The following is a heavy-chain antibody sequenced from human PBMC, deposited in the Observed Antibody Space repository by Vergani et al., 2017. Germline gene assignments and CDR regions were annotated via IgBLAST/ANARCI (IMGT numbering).Heavy chain of an antibody. D-gene: IGHD6-13*01. CDR2: ISSSSSYI. Sequence: VQLVESGGGVVQPGRSLRLSCAASGFTFSSYSMNWVRQAPGKGLEWVSPISSSSSYIYYADSVKGRFTISRDNAKNSLYLQMNSLRAEDTAVYYCARVRGRGVSWYRYYYYYMDVWGKGTTVTVSS. CDR3: ARVRGRGVSWYRYYYYYMDV. J-gene: IGHJ6*03. CDR1: GFTFSSYS. V-gene: IGHV3-21*01.